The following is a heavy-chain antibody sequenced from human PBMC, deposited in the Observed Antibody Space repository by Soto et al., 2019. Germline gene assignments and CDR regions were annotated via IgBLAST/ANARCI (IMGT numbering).Heavy chain of an antibody. Sequence: QVQLVQSGAEVKKPGASVKVSCKASGYTFTSFGITWVRQAPGQGLEWLGWISAYNGDTNYAQKLQGRVTMTADTSTSTAYMELRSLRSDDTAVYYCARDWGHMTAYYFDPWGQGTLVTVSS. CDR3: ARDWGHMTAYYFDP. CDR2: ISAYNGDT. J-gene: IGHJ4*02. CDR1: GYTFTSFG. V-gene: IGHV1-18*01. D-gene: IGHD3-9*01.